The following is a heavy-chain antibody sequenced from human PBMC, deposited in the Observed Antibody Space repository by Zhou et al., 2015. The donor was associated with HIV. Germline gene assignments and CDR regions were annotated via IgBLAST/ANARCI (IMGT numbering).Heavy chain of an antibody. CDR2: IIPIFGTT. V-gene: IGHV1-69*06. Sequence: QVQLVQSGAEVKKPGSSVKVSCKASGYPFRDYAIRWVRQAPGQGLEWMGGIIPIFGTTNYAQKFQGRVTITADRSTNTAYMELRSLTSEDTAEYYCARRSDISDYFDYWAREPWSPSPQ. D-gene: IGHD3-3*02. J-gene: IGHJ4*02. CDR3: ARRSDISDYFDY. CDR1: GYPFRDYA.